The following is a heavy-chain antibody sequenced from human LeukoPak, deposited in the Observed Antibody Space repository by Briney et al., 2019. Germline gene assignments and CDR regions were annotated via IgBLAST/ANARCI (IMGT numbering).Heavy chain of an antibody. J-gene: IGHJ5*02. CDR2: IRSKAYGGTT. D-gene: IGHD2-15*01. CDR3: TRDSSGGSCYPGCWFDP. CDR1: GFTFGDYA. V-gene: IGHV3-49*04. Sequence: GGSLRLSCTASGFTFGDYAMSWVRQAPGKGLEWVGFIRSKAYGGTTEYAASVKGRFTISRDDSKSIAYLQMNSLKTEDTAVYYCTRDSSGGSCYPGCWFDPWGQGTLVTVSS.